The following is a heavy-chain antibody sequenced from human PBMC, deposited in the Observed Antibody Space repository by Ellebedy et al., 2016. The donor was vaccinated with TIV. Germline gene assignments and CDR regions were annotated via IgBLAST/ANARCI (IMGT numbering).Heavy chain of an antibody. CDR2: IFGSGGKR. Sequence: GESLKISCAASGFTFSPYAMSWVRQAPGKGLEWVSGIFGSGGKRYADSVKGRFTISRDNSKRTVDLQMDSLRAEDTAIYFCAKDRTPGDGYWVFDFWGQGTLVTVST. V-gene: IGHV3-23*01. D-gene: IGHD3-22*01. CDR3: AKDRTPGDGYWVFDF. CDR1: GFTFSPYA. J-gene: IGHJ4*02.